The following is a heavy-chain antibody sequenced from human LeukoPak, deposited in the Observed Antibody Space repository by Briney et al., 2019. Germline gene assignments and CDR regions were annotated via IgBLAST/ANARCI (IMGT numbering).Heavy chain of an antibody. D-gene: IGHD2-2*01. CDR1: GFTFSSYG. CDR3: AKAMYIVVVPAAIDY. V-gene: IGHV3-30*18. J-gene: IGHJ4*02. Sequence: GGSLRRSCAASGFTFSSYGMHWVRQAPGKGLEWVAVISYDGSNKYYADSVKGRFTISRDNSKNTLYLQMNSLRAEDTAVYYCAKAMYIVVVPAAIDYWGQGTLVTVSS. CDR2: ISYDGSNK.